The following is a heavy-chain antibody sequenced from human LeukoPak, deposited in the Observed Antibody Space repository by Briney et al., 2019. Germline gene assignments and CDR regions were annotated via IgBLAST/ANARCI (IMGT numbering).Heavy chain of an antibody. CDR3: GTDGYYYGSGTYPNY. CDR1: GYTFTGYY. V-gene: IGHV1-2*02. Sequence: ASVKVSCKTSGYTFTGYYMHWVRQAPGQGLEWMGWINPNSGGTDYAQKFQGRVTMTRDTSISTAYMELGRLTSDDTAVYYCGTDGYYYGSGTYPNYWGEGTLVTISS. CDR2: INPNSGGT. D-gene: IGHD3-10*01. J-gene: IGHJ4*02.